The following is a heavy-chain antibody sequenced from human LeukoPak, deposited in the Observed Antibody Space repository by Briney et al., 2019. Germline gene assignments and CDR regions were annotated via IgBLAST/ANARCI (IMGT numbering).Heavy chain of an antibody. J-gene: IGHJ6*02. CDR3: TRDLMDYDVSTGLHHYYMDV. Sequence: GGPLRLSCVASGFTFSSYWMHWVRQDPRKGLVWVSRINGDGRNINYADSVRGRFTISRDNAKNTLYLQMNTLRVEDTAVYYCTRDLMDYDVSTGLHHYYMDVWGQGTTVTVSS. CDR2: INGDGRNI. CDR1: GFTFSSYW. D-gene: IGHD3-9*01. V-gene: IGHV3-74*01.